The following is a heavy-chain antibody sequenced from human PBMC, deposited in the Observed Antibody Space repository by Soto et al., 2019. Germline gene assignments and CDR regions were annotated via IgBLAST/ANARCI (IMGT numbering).Heavy chain of an antibody. J-gene: IGHJ4*02. Sequence: QVQLVQSGAEVKKPGASVKVSCKASGYTFTGYYMHWVRQAPGQGLEWMGWINPNSGGTNYAQKFQGWVTMTRDTSISTAYMELSRLRSDDTAVYYCARDLYDYVWGSYRSYYFDYWGQGTLVTVSS. CDR3: ARDLYDYVWGSYRSYYFDY. D-gene: IGHD3-16*02. V-gene: IGHV1-2*04. CDR1: GYTFTGYY. CDR2: INPNSGGT.